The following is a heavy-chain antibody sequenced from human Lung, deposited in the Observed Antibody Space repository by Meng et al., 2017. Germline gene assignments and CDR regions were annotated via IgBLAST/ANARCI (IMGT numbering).Heavy chain of an antibody. J-gene: IGHJ4*02. V-gene: IGHV3-21*03. CDR1: GFTFSDYS. CDR3: ARDYGGNSGGY. CDR2: ISSGSSYI. D-gene: IGHD4-23*01. Sequence: EVQLVESGGGLVKPGGSLTLSCAASGFTFSDYSMNWVCQAPGKGLEWVSSISSGSSYIYYADSVKGRFTISRDNAKNSLYLHMNSLRVEDTGLYYCARDYGGNSGGYWGQGTLVTVSS.